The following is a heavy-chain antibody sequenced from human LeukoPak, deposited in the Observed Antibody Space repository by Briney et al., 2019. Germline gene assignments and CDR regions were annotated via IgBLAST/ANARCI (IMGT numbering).Heavy chain of an antibody. CDR2: ISYDGSNK. V-gene: IGHV3-30*18. CDR1: GFTFSSYG. CDR3: AKGSYQWLPPEY. D-gene: IGHD6-19*01. Sequence: GGSLRLSCAASGFTFSSYGMHWVRQAPGKGLEWVAVISYDGSNKYYADSVKGRFTISRDNSKNTLYLQMNSLRAEDTAVYYCAKGSYQWLPPEYWGQGTLVTVSS. J-gene: IGHJ4*02.